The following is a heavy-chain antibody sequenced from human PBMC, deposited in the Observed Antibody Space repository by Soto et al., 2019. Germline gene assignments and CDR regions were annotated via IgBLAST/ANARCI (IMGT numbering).Heavy chain of an antibody. J-gene: IGHJ6*03. CDR3: RRGARTHFHFLCV. D-gene: IGHD3-3*02. CDR2: ISSNGVGT. V-gene: IGHV3-64*01. CDR1: GFTLSGYA. Sequence: EVQLAESGGGLAQPGGSLRLSCAASGFTLSGYAMDWVRQAPGKGLEYVSGISSNGVGTYYANSVQGRISISIDNAKNPMLCHMVTAKSQAMAVYHCRRGARTHFHFLCVWGKGPTVT.